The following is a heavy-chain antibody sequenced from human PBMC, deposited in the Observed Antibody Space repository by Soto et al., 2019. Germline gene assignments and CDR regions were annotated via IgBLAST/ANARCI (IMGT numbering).Heavy chain of an antibody. D-gene: IGHD3-10*01. CDR3: ARSGGSGSYFDY. CDR2: IYHSGST. J-gene: IGHJ4*02. Sequence: PSETLSLTCTVCGGSISSSNYYWGWIRQPPGKGLEWIGTIYHSGSTYYNPSLKSRVTISVDTSGNQFSLKLSSVTAADTSVFYCARSGGSGSYFDYWGQGTLVTVSS. V-gene: IGHV4-39*01. CDR1: GGSISSSNYY.